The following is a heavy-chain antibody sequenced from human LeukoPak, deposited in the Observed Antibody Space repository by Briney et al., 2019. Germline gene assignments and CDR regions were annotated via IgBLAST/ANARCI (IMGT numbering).Heavy chain of an antibody. V-gene: IGHV4-38-2*01. CDR2: IYHRGST. CDR1: GYSISSGYY. D-gene: IGHD3-10*01. Sequence: SETLSLTCAVPGYSISSGYYWGWIRQPPGKGLEWIGSIYHRGSTYYNPSLKSRVTISVDTSKNQFSLRLSSVTAADTAVYYCARLSDYYGSGSYNNWFDPWGQGTLVTVSS. J-gene: IGHJ5*02. CDR3: ARLSDYYGSGSYNNWFDP.